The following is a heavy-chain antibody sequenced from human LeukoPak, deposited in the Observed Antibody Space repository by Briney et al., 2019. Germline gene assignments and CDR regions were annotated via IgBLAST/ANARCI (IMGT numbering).Heavy chain of an antibody. CDR3: ARGIYSNGNMNDY. Sequence: PWGSLRLSCAASGFTFSSYGMHWVRQAPGKGLEWVAVIWYDGSNKYYADSVKGRFTISRDNSKNTLYLQMNSLRAEDTAVYYCARGIYSNGNMNDYWGQGTLVTVSS. V-gene: IGHV3-33*01. CDR2: IWYDGSNK. CDR1: GFTFSSYG. J-gene: IGHJ4*02. D-gene: IGHD4-11*01.